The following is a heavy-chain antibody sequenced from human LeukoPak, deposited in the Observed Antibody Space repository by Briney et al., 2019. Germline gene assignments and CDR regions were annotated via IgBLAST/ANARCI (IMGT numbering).Heavy chain of an antibody. V-gene: IGHV3-23*01. J-gene: IGHJ4*02. D-gene: IGHD1-1*01. CDR3: GRDWKLDY. CDR1: GFTFSSYA. CDR2: IGDTNGDT. Sequence: QSGGSLRLSCAASGFTFSSYAMSWVRQAPGKGLEWVSAIGDTNGDTKYADSVKGRFTISRDNSRNTLYLHLNSLRVEDTAIYYCGRDWKLDYWGQGTLVTVSS.